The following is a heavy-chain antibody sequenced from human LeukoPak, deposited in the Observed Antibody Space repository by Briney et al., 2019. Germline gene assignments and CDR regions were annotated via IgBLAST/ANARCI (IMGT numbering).Heavy chain of an antibody. Sequence: SVKVSCKASGGTFSSYATSWVRQAPGQGLEWMGGIIPIFGTANYAQKFQGRVTITADESTSTAYMELSSLRSEDTAVYYCARERGYCSSTSCYRDFDYWGQGTLVTVSS. CDR2: IIPIFGTA. D-gene: IGHD2-2*02. CDR1: GGTFSSYA. V-gene: IGHV1-69*13. J-gene: IGHJ4*02. CDR3: ARERGYCSSTSCYRDFDY.